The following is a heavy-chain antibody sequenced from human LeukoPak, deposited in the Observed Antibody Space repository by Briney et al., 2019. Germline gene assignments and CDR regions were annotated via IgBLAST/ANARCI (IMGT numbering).Heavy chain of an antibody. V-gene: IGHV3-53*01. CDR1: GFTVSSNY. CDR2: FYGGTSA. D-gene: IGHD5-24*01. Sequence: GGSLRLSCAASGFTVSSNYMSWVRQAPGKGLEWVSVFYGGTSAYYADSVKGRFTISRDNSKNTLYLQMNSLRVEDTAVYYCARVEMATIGYFDYWGQGTLVIVSS. CDR3: ARVEMATIGYFDY. J-gene: IGHJ4*02.